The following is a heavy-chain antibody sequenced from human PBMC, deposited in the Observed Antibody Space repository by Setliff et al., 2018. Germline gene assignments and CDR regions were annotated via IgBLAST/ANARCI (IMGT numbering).Heavy chain of an antibody. CDR2: IDTDGSTT. CDR3: IRDWGGVGATNGFDI. CDR1: GFTFSSYW. Sequence: GGSLRLSCAASGFTFSSYWMHWVRQAPGKGLVWVSRIDTDGSTTSYADSVKGRFTISRDNAKNTLYLQMNSLRVEDTAVYYCIRDWGGVGATNGFDIWGQGTMVTVSS. D-gene: IGHD1-26*01. V-gene: IGHV3-74*01. J-gene: IGHJ3*02.